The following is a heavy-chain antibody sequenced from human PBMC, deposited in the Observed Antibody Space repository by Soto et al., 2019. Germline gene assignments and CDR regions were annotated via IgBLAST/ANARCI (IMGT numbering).Heavy chain of an antibody. Sequence: SETLSLTCTVSGGSISSGGYYWSWIRQHPGKGLEWIGYIYYSGSTYYNPSLKSRVTISVDTSKNQFSLKLSSVTAADTAVYYCARVLTTVNNWFDPWGQGTLVTVSS. CDR1: GGSISSGGYY. CDR2: IYYSGST. CDR3: ARVLTTVNNWFDP. V-gene: IGHV4-31*03. D-gene: IGHD4-17*01. J-gene: IGHJ5*02.